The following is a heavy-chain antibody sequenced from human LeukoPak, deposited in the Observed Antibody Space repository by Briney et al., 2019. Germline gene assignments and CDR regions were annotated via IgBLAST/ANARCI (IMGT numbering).Heavy chain of an antibody. CDR3: ARDWEGLDY. CDR1: GGSFSGYY. Sequence: PSETLSLTCAVYGGSFSGYYWSWIRQPPGKGLEWIGYIYYSGSTNYNPSLKSRVTISVDTSKSQFSLKLSSVTAADTAVYYCARDWEGLDYWGQGTLVTVSS. V-gene: IGHV4-59*01. D-gene: IGHD1-26*01. CDR2: IYYSGST. J-gene: IGHJ4*02.